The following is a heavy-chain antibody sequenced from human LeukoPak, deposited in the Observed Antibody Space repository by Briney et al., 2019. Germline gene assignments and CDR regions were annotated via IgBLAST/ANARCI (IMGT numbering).Heavy chain of an antibody. D-gene: IGHD4/OR15-4a*01. V-gene: IGHV4-59*01. CDR2: IYHSGDT. J-gene: IGHJ5*02. CDR3: VRGPYGASISKWFDP. CDR1: RGSISGYS. Sequence: SETLSLTCTVSRGSISGYSWSWIRQSPGGGLEWIGYIYHSGDTAYNPSLRSRVTLSVDTSKNQFSLQLRSVTTADTAVYYCVRGPYGASISKWFDPWGQGTQVIVSP.